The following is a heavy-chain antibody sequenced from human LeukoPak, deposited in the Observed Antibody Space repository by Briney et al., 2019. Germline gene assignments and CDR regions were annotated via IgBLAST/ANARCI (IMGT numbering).Heavy chain of an antibody. CDR2: IYYSGST. D-gene: IGHD5-24*01. CDR1: GGSISSSSYY. Sequence: SETLSLTCTVSGGSISSSSYYWGWIRQPPGQGLEWIGSIYYSGSTYYNPSLKSRVTITVDTSTNQFALQLSSVTAADTAVYYCARQVATIPDYPDAFDIWGQGTMVTVS. J-gene: IGHJ3*02. CDR3: ARQVATIPDYPDAFDI. V-gene: IGHV4-39*01.